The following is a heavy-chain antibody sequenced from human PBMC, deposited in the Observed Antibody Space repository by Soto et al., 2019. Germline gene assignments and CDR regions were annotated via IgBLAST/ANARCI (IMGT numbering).Heavy chain of an antibody. CDR2: IYPGDSDT. CDR3: ARLADIVVVPAAPYNWFDP. D-gene: IGHD2-2*01. J-gene: IGHJ5*02. V-gene: IGHV5-51*01. CDR1: GYSFTSYW. Sequence: RGESLKISCKGSGYSFTSYWIGWVRQMPGKGLEWIGIIYPGDSDTRYSPSFQGQVTISADKSISTAYLQWSSLKASDTAMYYCARLADIVVVPAAPYNWFDPWGQGTLVTVSS.